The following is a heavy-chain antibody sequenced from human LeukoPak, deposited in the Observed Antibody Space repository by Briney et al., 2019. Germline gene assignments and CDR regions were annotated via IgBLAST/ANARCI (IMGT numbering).Heavy chain of an antibody. CDR1: GFTFSDYN. J-gene: IGHJ4*02. Sequence: GGSLRLSCAASGFTFSDYNMNWVRQAPGKGLEWVSSISRSSYYIYYTDSVKGRFTISRDNAKNSLYLQMNSLRAEDTAVYYCAKDRAYYSDSSGYYLVRAYDYWGQGTLVTVSS. CDR2: ISRSSYYI. CDR3: AKDRAYYSDSSGYYLVRAYDY. D-gene: IGHD3-22*01. V-gene: IGHV3-21*04.